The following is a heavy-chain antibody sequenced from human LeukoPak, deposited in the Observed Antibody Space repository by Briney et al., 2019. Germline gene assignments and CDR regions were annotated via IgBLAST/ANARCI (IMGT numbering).Heavy chain of an antibody. CDR1: GGSISSYY. Sequence: SEALSLTXTVSGGSISSYYWSWIRQPAGKGLEWSGRIYTSGSTNYNPSLKSRVTMSVDTSKNQFSLKLSSVTAADTAVYYCARVLRLGINYYFDYWGQGTLVTVSS. V-gene: IGHV4-4*07. J-gene: IGHJ4*02. D-gene: IGHD3-3*01. CDR2: IYTSGST. CDR3: ARVLRLGINYYFDY.